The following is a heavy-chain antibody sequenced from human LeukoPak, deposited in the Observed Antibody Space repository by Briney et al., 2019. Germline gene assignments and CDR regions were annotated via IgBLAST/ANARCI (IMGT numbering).Heavy chain of an antibody. V-gene: IGHV4-59*01. CDR1: GCSISSYY. D-gene: IGHD3-22*01. Sequence: SETLSLTCTVSGCSISSYYWSWIRQPPGKGLEWIGYIYYSGSTNYNPSLKSRVTISVDTSKNQFSLKLSSVTAADTAVYYCARDSNYYDSSGYYLDAFDIWGQGTMVTVSS. J-gene: IGHJ3*02. CDR3: ARDSNYYDSSGYYLDAFDI. CDR2: IYYSGST.